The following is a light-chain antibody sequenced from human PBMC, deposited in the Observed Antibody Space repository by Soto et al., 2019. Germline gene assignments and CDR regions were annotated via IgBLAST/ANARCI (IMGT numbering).Light chain of an antibody. Sequence: QSVLTQPPSASGTPGQRVAISCSGSSSDIGSNTVNWYQHLPGTAPQLLMYSDNQRPSGVPDRFSGSKSGTSASLAISGLQSEDEGEYYCASWDDSLNGWVFGGGTKLTVL. V-gene: IGLV1-44*01. CDR3: ASWDDSLNGWV. J-gene: IGLJ3*02. CDR1: SSDIGSNT. CDR2: SDN.